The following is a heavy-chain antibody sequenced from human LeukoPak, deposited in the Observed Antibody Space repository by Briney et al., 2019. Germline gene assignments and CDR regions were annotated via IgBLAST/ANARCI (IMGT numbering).Heavy chain of an antibody. CDR3: ARYWSGYYPSFDY. V-gene: IGHV4-59*01. J-gene: IGHJ4*02. CDR1: GGSISSYY. Sequence: SETLSLTCTVSGGSISSYYWSWIRQPPGKGLEWIGYIYYSGSTNYNPSLKSRVTISVDTSKNQFSLKLSSVTAADTAVYYCARYWSGYYPSFDYWGQGTLVTVSS. CDR2: IYYSGST. D-gene: IGHD3-3*01.